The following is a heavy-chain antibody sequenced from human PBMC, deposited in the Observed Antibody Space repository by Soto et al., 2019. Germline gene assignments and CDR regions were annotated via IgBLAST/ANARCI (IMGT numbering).Heavy chain of an antibody. D-gene: IGHD1-26*01. Sequence: SETLSLTCTVSGGSISSSSYYWGWIRQPPGKGLEWIGSIYYSGSTYYNPSLKSRVTISVDTSKNQFSLKLSSVTAADTAVYYCASLKTHIVGASGWFDPWGQGTLVTVSS. CDR2: IYYSGST. V-gene: IGHV4-39*01. CDR3: ASLKTHIVGASGWFDP. CDR1: GGSISSSSYY. J-gene: IGHJ5*02.